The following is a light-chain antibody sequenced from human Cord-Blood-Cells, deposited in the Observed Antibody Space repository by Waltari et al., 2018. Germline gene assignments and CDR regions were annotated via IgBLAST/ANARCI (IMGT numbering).Light chain of an antibody. J-gene: IGLJ3*02. CDR3: YSTDSSGNHWV. CDR2: EDS. Sequence: SYELPQPPSGSVSPGQTARITFSGDAFPQKHALWYQQKSGQAPVLVIYEDSKRPSGIPERFAGSSSGTMATLTISGAQVEDEADYYCYSTDSSGNHWVFGGGTKLTVL. CDR1: AFPQKH. V-gene: IGLV3-10*01.